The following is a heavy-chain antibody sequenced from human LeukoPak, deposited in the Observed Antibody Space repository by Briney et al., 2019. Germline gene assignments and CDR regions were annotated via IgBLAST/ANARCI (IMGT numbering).Heavy chain of an antibody. CDR2: IDHTGST. Sequence: SEALSLTCTVSDDSITIYYWTWIRQPPGKGLEWIGYIDHTGSTNYNPSLNSRVTISRDTSKNHFSLELSSVTAADTAVYYCAGNYYGSGSYYSEDRYWGQGTLVTVSS. CDR1: DDSITIYY. J-gene: IGHJ4*02. D-gene: IGHD3-10*01. V-gene: IGHV4-59*08. CDR3: AGNYYGSGSYYSEDRY.